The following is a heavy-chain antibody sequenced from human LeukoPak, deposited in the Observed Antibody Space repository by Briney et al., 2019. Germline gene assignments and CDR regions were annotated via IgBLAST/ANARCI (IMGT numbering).Heavy chain of an antibody. Sequence: GGSLRLSCAASGFTFSSYSMNWVRQAPGKGLEWVSSISSSSSYIYYADSVKGRFTISRDNAKNSLYLQMNSLRAEDTAVYYCARDYSKNPIVVGFVLDYWGQGTLVTVSS. CDR3: ARDYSKNPIVVGFVLDY. V-gene: IGHV3-21*01. D-gene: IGHD2-21*01. CDR1: GFTFSSYS. J-gene: IGHJ4*02. CDR2: ISSSSSYI.